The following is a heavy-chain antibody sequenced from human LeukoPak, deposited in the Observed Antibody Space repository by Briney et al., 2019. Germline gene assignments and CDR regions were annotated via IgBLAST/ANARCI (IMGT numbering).Heavy chain of an antibody. CDR2: IYNSGST. CDR1: GGSISTYY. V-gene: IGHV4-59*08. D-gene: IGHD5-24*01. CDR3: ARRVATKPKYCFDS. Sequence: SETLSLTCTVSGGSISTYYWSWIRQPPGKGLEWIGYIYNSGSTNYNPSLESRVTISLDASKNQFSLKLNSVTAADTAVYYCARRVATKPKYCFDSWGRGTLVTVSS. J-gene: IGHJ4*02.